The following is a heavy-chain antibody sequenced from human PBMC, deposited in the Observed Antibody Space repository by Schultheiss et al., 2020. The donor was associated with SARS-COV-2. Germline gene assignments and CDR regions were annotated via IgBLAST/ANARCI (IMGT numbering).Heavy chain of an antibody. CDR2: IYHSGST. J-gene: IGHJ4*02. CDR1: GYSISSGYY. D-gene: IGHD6-13*01. CDR3: ASTGYSSTNKEVYFDY. V-gene: IGHV4-38-2*01. Sequence: SETLSLTCAVSGYSISSGYYWGWIRQPPGKGLEWIGSIYHSGSTYYNPSLKSRVTISVDTSKNQFSLKLSSVTAADTAVYYCASTGYSSTNKEVYFDYWGQGTLVTVSS.